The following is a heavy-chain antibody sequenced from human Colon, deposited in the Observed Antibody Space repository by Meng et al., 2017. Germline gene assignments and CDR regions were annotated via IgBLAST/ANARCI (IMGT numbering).Heavy chain of an antibody. CDR3: ARNPVIPDARTFDF. V-gene: IGHV4-30-4*01. J-gene: IGHJ4*02. D-gene: IGHD2-2*01. CDR1: NGSINSADYY. Sequence: QVQPQESGPGLVKPSQTLSLPSTTSNGSINSADYYWNWIRQPPGKGPEWLGYIHSSGNTYYTPSLKSRLAMSLDTSKNQFSLRLTSVTAADTAVYYCARNPVIPDARTFDFWGQGALVTVSS. CDR2: IHSSGNT.